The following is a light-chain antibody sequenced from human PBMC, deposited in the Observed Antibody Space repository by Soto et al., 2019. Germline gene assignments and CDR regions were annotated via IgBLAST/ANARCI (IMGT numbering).Light chain of an antibody. CDR1: SSDVGGYNY. V-gene: IGLV2-14*03. J-gene: IGLJ1*01. CDR3: TSFTSRHTYV. Sequence: QSALTQPASGSGSPGQSITISCTGTSSDVGGYNYVSWYQQHPDKAPRLMIYDVSNRPSGVSDRFSGSKSGDTASLTISGLQAEDEADYYCTSFTSRHTYVFGTGTKVTVL. CDR2: DVS.